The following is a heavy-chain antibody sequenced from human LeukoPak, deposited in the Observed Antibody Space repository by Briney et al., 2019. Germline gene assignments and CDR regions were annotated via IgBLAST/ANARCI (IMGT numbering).Heavy chain of an antibody. Sequence: GGSLRLSCAASGFTFSSYWMTWVRQAPGKGLEWVANIKQDGSEKYYVDSVKGRFTISRDNAKNSLYLQMNSLRVDDTAVYYCARAPDIVVAHYYYYYMDVWGKGTTVTVSS. D-gene: IGHD2-2*01. CDR3: ARAPDIVVAHYYYYYMDV. V-gene: IGHV3-7*01. J-gene: IGHJ6*03. CDR1: GFTFSSYW. CDR2: IKQDGSEK.